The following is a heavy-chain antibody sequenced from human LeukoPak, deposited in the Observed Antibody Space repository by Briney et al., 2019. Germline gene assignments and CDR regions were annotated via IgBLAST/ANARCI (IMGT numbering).Heavy chain of an antibody. J-gene: IGHJ4*02. V-gene: IGHV3-21*01. CDR3: ARDLESYNSGGYYFGS. Sequence: GGSLRLSCAASGFTFSSYSMNWVRQAPGTGLEWVSSISTSASYICYADSVKGRFTISRDNAKNSLYLQMNSLRAEDTAVYYCARDLESYNSGGYYFGSWGQGTLVTVSS. D-gene: IGHD3-22*01. CDR2: ISTSASYI. CDR1: GFTFSSYS.